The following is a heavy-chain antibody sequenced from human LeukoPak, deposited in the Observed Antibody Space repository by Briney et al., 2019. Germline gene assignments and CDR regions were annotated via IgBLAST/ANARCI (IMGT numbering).Heavy chain of an antibody. V-gene: IGHV4-61*03. D-gene: IGHD3-16*01. J-gene: IGHJ6*02. CDR3: ARQMYLGGMDV. CDR1: GGSVSSGSYF. Sequence: KTSETLSLTCTVSGGSVSSGSYFWSWIRQPPGKGLEWIGYIYDSGSTNYNPSLTSRVTISVDTSKNHFSLKLSSVTAADTALYYCARQMYLGGMDVWGQGTTVTVSS. CDR2: IYDSGST.